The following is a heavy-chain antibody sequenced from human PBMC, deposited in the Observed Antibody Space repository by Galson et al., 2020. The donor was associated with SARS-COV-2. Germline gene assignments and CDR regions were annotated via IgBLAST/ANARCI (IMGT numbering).Heavy chain of an antibody. V-gene: IGHV4-59*01. D-gene: IGHD5-18*01. CDR1: GGSISTNY. J-gene: IGHJ2*01. Sequence: SETLSLTCTVSGGSISTNYWTWIRQPPGKGLEWIGYIYFSGRTNYNPSLKSRVTISVDTSKNQFSLRVNSVTAADSATYYCARLPWIELWLRGWYFDLWGRGTLVTVSS. CDR2: IYFSGRT. CDR3: ARLPWIELWLRGWYFDL.